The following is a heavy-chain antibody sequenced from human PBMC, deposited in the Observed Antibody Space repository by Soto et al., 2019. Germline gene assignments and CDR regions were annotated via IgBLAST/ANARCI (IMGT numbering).Heavy chain of an antibody. CDR2: ISGSGGST. Sequence: PGGSLRLSCAASGYTFSIYAMSWVRQAPGKGLEWVSAISGSGGSTYYADSVKGRFTISRDNSKNTLYLQMNSLRAEDTAVYYCAASSSWYRTDHWGQGTLVSVSS. V-gene: IGHV3-23*01. CDR3: AASSSWYRTDH. J-gene: IGHJ5*02. D-gene: IGHD6-13*01. CDR1: GYTFSIYA.